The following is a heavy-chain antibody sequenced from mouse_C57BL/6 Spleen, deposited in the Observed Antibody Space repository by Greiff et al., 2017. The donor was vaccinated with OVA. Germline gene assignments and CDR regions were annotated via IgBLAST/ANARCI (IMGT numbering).Heavy chain of an antibody. Sequence: QVQLQQSGAELVRPGTSVKMSCKASGYTFTNYWIGWAKQRPGHGLEWIGDIYPGGGYTNYNEKFKGKATLTADKSSSTAYMQFSSLTSEDSAIYYCARSITTVEDYFDYWGQGTTLTVSS. CDR2: IYPGGGYT. CDR3: ARSITTVEDYFDY. V-gene: IGHV1-63*01. J-gene: IGHJ2*01. CDR1: GYTFTNYW. D-gene: IGHD1-1*01.